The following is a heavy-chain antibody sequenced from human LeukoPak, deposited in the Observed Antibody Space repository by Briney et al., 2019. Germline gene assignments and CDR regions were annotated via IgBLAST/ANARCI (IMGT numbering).Heavy chain of an antibody. CDR3: ARRPGFRPADY. J-gene: IGHJ4*02. CDR1: GGSFSGYY. CDR2: INHSGST. D-gene: IGHD1-14*01. V-gene: IGHV4-34*01. Sequence: KPSETLSLTCAVYGGSFSGYYWSWIRQPPGKGLGWIGEINHSGSTNYNPSLKSRVTISVDTSKNQFSLKLSSVTAADTAVYYCARRPGFRPADYWGQGTLVTVSS.